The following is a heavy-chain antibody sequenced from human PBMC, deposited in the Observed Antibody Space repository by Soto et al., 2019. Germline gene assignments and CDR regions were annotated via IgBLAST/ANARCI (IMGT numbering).Heavy chain of an antibody. CDR3: ARRDSSGYYGWFDP. CDR1: GDSASSNSAA. CDR2: TYYRSKWYN. V-gene: IGHV6-1*01. D-gene: IGHD3-22*01. J-gene: IGHJ5*02. Sequence: SQTLSLTCAISGDSASSNSAAWNWIRQSPSRGLEWLGRTYYRSKWYNDYAVSVKSRITINPDTSKNNFSLQLNSVTPEDTVVYYCARRDSSGYYGWFDPWGQGTLVTVSS.